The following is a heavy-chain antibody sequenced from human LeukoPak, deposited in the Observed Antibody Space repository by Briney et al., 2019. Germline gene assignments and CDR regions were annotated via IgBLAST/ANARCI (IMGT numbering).Heavy chain of an antibody. V-gene: IGHV4-59*11. CDR2: INYSGST. CDR3: ARGAVAGLYFDY. D-gene: IGHD6-19*01. CDR1: GGSISSHY. J-gene: IGHJ4*02. Sequence: SETLSLTCTVSGGSISSHYWSWIRQPPGKGLEWIGYINYSGSTKYNPSLKSRVTTLVDTSKNQISLKLSSVTAADTAVYFCARGAVAGLYFDYWGQGTLVTVSS.